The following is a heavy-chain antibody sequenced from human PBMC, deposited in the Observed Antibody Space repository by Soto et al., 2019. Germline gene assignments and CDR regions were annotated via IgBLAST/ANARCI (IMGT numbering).Heavy chain of an antibody. Sequence: PSETLSLTCTVSGGSISSGGYYWSWIRQHPGKGLEWIGYIYYSGSTYYNPSLKSRVTISVDTSKNQFSLKLSSVTAADTAVYYCARRGGITMVRGVTKAHNWFDPWGQGTLVTVSS. V-gene: IGHV4-31*03. CDR1: GGSISSGGYY. J-gene: IGHJ5*02. D-gene: IGHD3-10*01. CDR3: ARRGGITMVRGVTKAHNWFDP. CDR2: IYYSGST.